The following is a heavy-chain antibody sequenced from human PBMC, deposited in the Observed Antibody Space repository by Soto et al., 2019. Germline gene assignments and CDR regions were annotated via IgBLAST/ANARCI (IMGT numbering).Heavy chain of an antibody. Sequence: QVTLKESGPVLVKPTEPLTLTCTVSGFSLSNARMGVSWIRQPPGKALEGLAHIFSNEEKSYSTSLKSRLTISKDTSKSQVVLTMTNMDPVDTATYYCARIRVAYCGGDCYESYFDYWGQGTLVTVSS. CDR3: ARIRVAYCGGDCYESYFDY. CDR1: GFSLSNARMG. J-gene: IGHJ4*02. CDR2: IFSNEEK. V-gene: IGHV2-26*01. D-gene: IGHD2-21*02.